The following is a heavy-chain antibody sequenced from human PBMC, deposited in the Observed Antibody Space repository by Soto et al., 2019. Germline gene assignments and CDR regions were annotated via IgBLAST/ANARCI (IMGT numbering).Heavy chain of an antibody. Sequence: GGSLRLSCAASGFTFDDYAMHWVRQAPGKGLEWVSGISWNSGSTGYADSVKDRFTISRDNAKNSLYLQMNSLRAEDTALYYCAKALSGTFGGTGLDYWGQGTLVTVSS. D-gene: IGHD3-16*01. CDR2: ISWNSGST. J-gene: IGHJ4*02. CDR3: AKALSGTFGGTGLDY. CDR1: GFTFDDYA. V-gene: IGHV3-9*01.